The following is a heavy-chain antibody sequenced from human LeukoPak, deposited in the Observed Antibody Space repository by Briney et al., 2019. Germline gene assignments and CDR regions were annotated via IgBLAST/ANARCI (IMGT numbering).Heavy chain of an antibody. D-gene: IGHD3-22*01. CDR2: FDPEDGET. CDR1: GYTLTELS. J-gene: IGHJ4*02. CDR3: ATAKYYYDSSGYYILDY. Sequence: ASVKVSCKVSGYTLTELSMHWVRQAPGKGLEWMGGFDPEDGETIYAQKFQGRVTMTEDTSTDTAYMELSSLRSEDTAVYYCATAKYYYDSSGYYILDYWGQGTLVTVSS. V-gene: IGHV1-24*01.